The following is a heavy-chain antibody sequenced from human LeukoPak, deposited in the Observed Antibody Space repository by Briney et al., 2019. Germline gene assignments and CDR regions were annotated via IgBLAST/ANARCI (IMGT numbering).Heavy chain of an antibody. CDR3: AKANRIAARHPQYFQH. CDR1: GFTFSSYA. J-gene: IGHJ1*01. V-gene: IGHV3-23*01. D-gene: IGHD6-6*01. Sequence: QPGGSLRLSCAASGFTFSSYAMSWVRQAPGKGLEWVSAISGSGGSTYYADSVKGRFTISRDNSKNTLYPQMNSLRAGDTAVYYCAKANRIAARHPQYFQHWGQGTLVTVSS. CDR2: ISGSGGST.